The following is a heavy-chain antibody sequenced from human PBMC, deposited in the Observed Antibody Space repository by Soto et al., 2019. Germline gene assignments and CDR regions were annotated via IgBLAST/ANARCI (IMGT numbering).Heavy chain of an antibody. CDR2: ISYDGSNK. V-gene: IGHV3-30*18. Sequence: PXESLRLSCAASGFTFSSYGMHWVRQAPGKGLEWVAVISYDGSNKYYADSVKGRFTISRDNSKNTLYLQMNSLRAEDTAVYYCAKDPGSPWLPQRGNYFDYWGQGTLVTVSS. J-gene: IGHJ4*02. CDR1: GFTFSSYG. CDR3: AKDPGSPWLPQRGNYFDY. D-gene: IGHD3-22*01.